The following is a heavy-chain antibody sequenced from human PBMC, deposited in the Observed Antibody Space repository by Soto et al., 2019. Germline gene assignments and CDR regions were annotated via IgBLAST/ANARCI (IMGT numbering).Heavy chain of an antibody. CDR2: ISAYNGNT. V-gene: IGHV1-18*01. CDR3: ARDFPFLEWSGPAAKDFYYYGMDV. CDR1: GYTFTSYG. D-gene: IGHD3-3*02. J-gene: IGHJ6*02. Sequence: ASVKVSCKASGYTFTSYGISWVRQAPGQGLEWMGWISAYNGNTNYAQKLQGRVTMTTDTSTSTAYMELRSLRSDDTAVYYCARDFPFLEWSGPAAKDFYYYGMDVWGQGTTVTVSS.